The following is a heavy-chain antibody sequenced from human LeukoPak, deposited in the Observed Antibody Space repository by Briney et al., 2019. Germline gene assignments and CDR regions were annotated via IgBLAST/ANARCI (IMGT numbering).Heavy chain of an antibody. CDR1: GGTFSSYA. J-gene: IGHJ6*03. CDR2: IIPIFGTA. CDR3: ARESSSENYYYYYYMDV. V-gene: IGHV1-69*05. D-gene: IGHD6-6*01. Sequence: SVKVSCKASGGTFSSYAISWVRQAPGQGLEWMGGIIPIFGTANYAQKFQGRVTITTDESTSTAYMELSSLRSEDTAVYYCARESSSENYYYYYYMDVWGKGTTVTVSS.